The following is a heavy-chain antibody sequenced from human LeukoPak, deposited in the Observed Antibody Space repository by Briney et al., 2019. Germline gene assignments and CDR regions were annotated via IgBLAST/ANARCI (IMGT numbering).Heavy chain of an antibody. D-gene: IGHD6-13*01. CDR3: ARAYSSSWYWNWFDP. J-gene: IGHJ5*02. CDR1: GYSISSGYY. CDR2: IYHSGNT. Sequence: SETLSLTCTVSGYSISSGYYWGWIRQAPGKGLEWIGNIYHSGNTYYNPSLKSRVTVSMDTSKNQFSLKVNSVTAADTAFYYCARAYSSSWYWNWFDPWGQGTLATVSS. V-gene: IGHV4-38-2*02.